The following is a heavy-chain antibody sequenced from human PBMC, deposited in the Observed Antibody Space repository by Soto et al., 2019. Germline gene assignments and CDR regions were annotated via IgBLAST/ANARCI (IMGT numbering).Heavy chain of an antibody. V-gene: IGHV4-34*01. CDR3: ARAWFLDYYYYGMDV. Sequence: ASETLSLTCAVYGGSFSGYYWSWIRQPLGKGLGWIGEINHSGSTNYNPSLKSRVTISVDTSKNQFSLKLSSVTAADTAVYYCARAWFLDYYYYGMDVWGQGTTVTVSS. CDR1: GGSFSGYY. J-gene: IGHJ6*02. D-gene: IGHD3-3*01. CDR2: INHSGST.